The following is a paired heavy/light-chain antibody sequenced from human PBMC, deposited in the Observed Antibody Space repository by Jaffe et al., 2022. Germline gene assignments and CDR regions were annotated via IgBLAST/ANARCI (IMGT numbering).Heavy chain of an antibody. J-gene: IGHJ4*02. CDR3: AKTFDGDYEDY. D-gene: IGHD4-17*01. Sequence: QVQLVQSGAEVKKPGASVKVSCKASGYTFTGYYIHWVRQAPGQGLEWMGRINPSSGVTDYAQRFQGRVTMTTDTSISTAYMELSRLRSDDTAVYYCAKTFDGDYEDYWGQGTLVTVSS. CDR2: INPSSGVT. V-gene: IGHV1-2*06. CDR1: GYTFTGYY.
Light chain of an antibody. CDR1: QSLLYSSNNKNY. Sequence: DIVMTQSPDSLAVSLGERATINCKSSQSLLYSSNNKNYLAWYQQKPGQPPKLLIYWASTRESGVPDRFSGSGSGTDFTLTISSLQAEDVAVYYCQQYYSTSQTFGQGTKLEIK. J-gene: IGKJ2*01. V-gene: IGKV4-1*01. CDR2: WAS. CDR3: QQYYSTSQT.